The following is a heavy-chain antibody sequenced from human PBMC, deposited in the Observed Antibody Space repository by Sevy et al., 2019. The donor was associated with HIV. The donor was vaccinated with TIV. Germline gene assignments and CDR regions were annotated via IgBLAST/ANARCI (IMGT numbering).Heavy chain of an antibody. J-gene: IGHJ4*02. Sequence: GGSLRLSCAASGFTFNNYNMHWVRQAPGKGLEWVSFISSSSNDIYYADSVKGRFTISRDNAKNSLYLQMNSLRAEDTAVYYCARKMELLVPDYWGQGTLVTVSS. CDR3: ARKMELLVPDY. CDR2: ISSSSNDI. D-gene: IGHD2-21*02. CDR1: GFTFNNYN. V-gene: IGHV3-21*01.